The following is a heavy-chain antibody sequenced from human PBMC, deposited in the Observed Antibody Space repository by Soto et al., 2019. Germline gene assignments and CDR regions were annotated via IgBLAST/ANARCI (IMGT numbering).Heavy chain of an antibody. J-gene: IGHJ3*02. V-gene: IGHV4-30-4*01. D-gene: IGHD3-10*01. Sequence: QVQLQESGPGLVKPSQTLSLSCTVSGDSMSRGDYYWSWIRQPPGKGLEWIGFIYHTGRTYYRPSLKGRVYISVDTSKNQFALTLSSVTAAATAFYYCAVDPPEDYGGFSHVFDMWGQGTMVTVYS. CDR1: GDSMSRGDYY. CDR3: AVDPPEDYGGFSHVFDM. CDR2: IYHTGRT.